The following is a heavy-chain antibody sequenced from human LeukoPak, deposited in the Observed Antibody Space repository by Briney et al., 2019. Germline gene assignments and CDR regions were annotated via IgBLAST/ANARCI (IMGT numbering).Heavy chain of an antibody. D-gene: IGHD3-10*01. V-gene: IGHV4-34*01. Sequence: PSETLSLTCAVYGGSFSGYYWNWIRQPPGKGLEWIGEINHSGNTKYNPSLKSRVTISVDTSKNQFSLKLSSVTAADTAVYYCARDGSGSTPFDYWGQGTLVTVSS. CDR2: INHSGNT. CDR3: ARDGSGSTPFDY. J-gene: IGHJ4*02. CDR1: GGSFSGYY.